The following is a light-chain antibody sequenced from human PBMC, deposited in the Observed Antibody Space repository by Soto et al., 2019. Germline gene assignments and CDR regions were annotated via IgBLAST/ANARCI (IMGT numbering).Light chain of an antibody. Sequence: QAVVTQEPSFSVSPGGTVTLTCGLSSGSVSSNYYPSWYQQTPGQAPRTLIYSTNTRSSGVPDRFSGSILGNKAALTITGAQADDEADYYGVLYLGSGLSPNDVFGTGTKLTVL. V-gene: IGLV8-61*01. J-gene: IGLJ1*01. CDR1: SGSVSSNYY. CDR3: VLYLGSGLSPNDV. CDR2: STN.